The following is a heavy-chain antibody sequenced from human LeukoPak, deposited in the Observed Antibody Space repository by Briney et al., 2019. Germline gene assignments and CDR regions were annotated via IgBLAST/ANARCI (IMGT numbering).Heavy chain of an antibody. Sequence: ASVKVSCKASGGTFSSYAISWVRQAPGQGLEWMGGIIPIFGTANYAQKFQGRVTITTDESTSTAYMELSSLRSEDTAVYYCARDNYAGADWFDPWGQGTLVTVSS. J-gene: IGHJ5*02. V-gene: IGHV1-69*05. CDR2: IIPIFGTA. CDR1: GGTFSSYA. D-gene: IGHD1-7*01. CDR3: ARDNYAGADWFDP.